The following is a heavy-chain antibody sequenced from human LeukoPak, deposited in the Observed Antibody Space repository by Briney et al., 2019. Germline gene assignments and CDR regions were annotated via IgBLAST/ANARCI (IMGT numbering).Heavy chain of an antibody. CDR2: IIGGGGST. V-gene: IGHV3-23*01. CDR3: AKGGHDYVWGSYRYYFDY. D-gene: IGHD3-16*02. J-gene: IGHJ4*02. Sequence: GGSLRLSCAASGFTFSSYAMSWVRQAPGKGLGWVPAIIGGGGSTYYADSVKGRFTTSRDNSKNTLYLQMNSLRAEDTAVYYCAKGGHDYVWGSYRYYFDYWGQGTLVTVSS. CDR1: GFTFSSYA.